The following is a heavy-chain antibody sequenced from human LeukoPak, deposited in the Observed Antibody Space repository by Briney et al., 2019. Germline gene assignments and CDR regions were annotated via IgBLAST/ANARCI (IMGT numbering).Heavy chain of an antibody. Sequence: SETLSLTCTVSGGSISSHYWSWIRQPPGKGLEWIGYIYYSGSTYYNPSLKSRVTISVDTSKNQFSLKLSSVTAADTAVYYCARSKGSVNFLIDSWGQGTLVTVSS. CDR1: GGSISSHY. J-gene: IGHJ4*02. CDR3: ARSKGSVNFLIDS. V-gene: IGHV4-59*11. CDR2: IYYSGST. D-gene: IGHD2-15*01.